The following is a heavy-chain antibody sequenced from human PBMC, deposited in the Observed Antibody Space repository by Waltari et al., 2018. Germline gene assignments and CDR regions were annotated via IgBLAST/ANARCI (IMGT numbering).Heavy chain of an antibody. CDR2: MSGTGDYT. D-gene: IGHD6-19*01. V-gene: IGHV3-23*01. Sequence: EVQLLESGGDLDQPGGSLRFSCVGIGSHFSNYAMNWVRQAPGKWLEWVSTMSGTGDYTYYADSVKGRFTISRDNSKNTVFLHMNNLRVEDTAIYFCAKDQAEWLVLDGYFDSWGQGTPVTVSS. CDR3: AKDQAEWLVLDGYFDS. J-gene: IGHJ4*02. CDR1: GSHFSNYA.